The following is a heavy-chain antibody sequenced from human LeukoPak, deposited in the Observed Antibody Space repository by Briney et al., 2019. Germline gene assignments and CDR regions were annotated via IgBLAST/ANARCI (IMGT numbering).Heavy chain of an antibody. CDR3: ARDIAHYYDSSGYHHDY. CDR2: INPNSGGT. V-gene: IGHV1-2*06. Sequence: ASVKVSCKASGYTFTGHYMHWVRQAPGQGLEWMGRINPNSGGTNYAQKFQGRVTMTRDTSISTAYMELSRLRSDDTAVYYCARDIAHYYDSSGYHHDYWGQGTLVTVSS. CDR1: GYTFTGHY. D-gene: IGHD3-22*01. J-gene: IGHJ4*02.